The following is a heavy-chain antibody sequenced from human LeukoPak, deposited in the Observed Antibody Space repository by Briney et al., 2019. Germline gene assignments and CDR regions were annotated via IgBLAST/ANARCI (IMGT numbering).Heavy chain of an antibody. CDR1: NYSIINSLY. J-gene: IGHJ6*03. Sequence: SETLSLTCSGSNYSIINSLYWGWLRQPPGKGLEWIGSIYRSGSTFYNPSLKSRVTISLDTSKNQFSLKLSSVTAADTAVYFCARGTYSYYMDLWGEGTTVTVSS. CDR2: IYRSGST. D-gene: IGHD4-11*01. CDR3: ARGTYSYYMDL. V-gene: IGHV4-38-2*02.